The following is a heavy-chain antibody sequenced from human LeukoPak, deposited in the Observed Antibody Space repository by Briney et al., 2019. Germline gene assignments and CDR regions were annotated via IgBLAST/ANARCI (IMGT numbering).Heavy chain of an antibody. Sequence: SQTLSLTCAVSGGSISSGGYSWSWLRQPPGKGLEWIGYIYHSGSTNYNPSLKSRVTISVDRSKNQFSLKLSSVTAADTAVYYCARRRGPGYFDYWGQGTLVTVSS. CDR3: ARRRGPGYFDY. V-gene: IGHV4-30-2*01. J-gene: IGHJ4*02. CDR2: IYHSGST. CDR1: GGSISSGGYS. D-gene: IGHD5-12*01.